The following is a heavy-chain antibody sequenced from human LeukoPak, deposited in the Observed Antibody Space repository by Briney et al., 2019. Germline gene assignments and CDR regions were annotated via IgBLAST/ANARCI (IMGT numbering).Heavy chain of an antibody. J-gene: IGHJ5*02. CDR2: IYYSGST. D-gene: IGHD3-3*01. CDR1: GGSISSSSYY. V-gene: IGHV4-39*01. Sequence: SETLSLTCTVSGGSISSSSYYWGWIRQPPGKGLEWIGSIYYSGSTYYNPSLKSRVTISVDTSKNQFSLKLSSVTAADTAVYYCARGGILGVIDTNWFDPWGQGTLVTVSS. CDR3: ARGGILGVIDTNWFDP.